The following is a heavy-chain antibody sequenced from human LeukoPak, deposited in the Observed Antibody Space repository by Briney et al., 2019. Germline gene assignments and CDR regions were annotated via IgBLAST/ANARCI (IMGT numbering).Heavy chain of an antibody. Sequence: MSSETLSLTCTVSGGSISSSSYYWGWIRQPPGKGLEWIGSIYYSGSTYYNPSLKSRVTISVDSSKNQFSLKVTSVTAADTAVFYCARGSGSRPFDYWGQGTLVTVSS. CDR3: ARGSGSRPFDY. CDR1: GGSISSSSYY. J-gene: IGHJ4*02. V-gene: IGHV4-39*07. CDR2: IYYSGST. D-gene: IGHD1-26*01.